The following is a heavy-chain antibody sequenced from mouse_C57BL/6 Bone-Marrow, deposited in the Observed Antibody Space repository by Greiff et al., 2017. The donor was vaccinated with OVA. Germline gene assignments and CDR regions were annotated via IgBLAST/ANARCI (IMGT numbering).Heavy chain of an antibody. D-gene: IGHD2-4*01. CDR2: ISDGGSYT. Sequence: EVQRVESGGGLVKPGGSLKLSCAASGFTFSSYALSWVRQTPEKRLEWVATISDGGSYTYYPDNVKGRFTISRDNAKNNLYLQMSHLKSEDTAMYYCARWDYYDYDGFADWGQGTLVTVSA. V-gene: IGHV5-4*01. CDR3: ARWDYYDYDGFAD. CDR1: GFTFSSYA. J-gene: IGHJ3*01.